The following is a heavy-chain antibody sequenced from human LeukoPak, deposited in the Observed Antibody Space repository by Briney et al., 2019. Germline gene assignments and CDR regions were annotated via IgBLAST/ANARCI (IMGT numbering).Heavy chain of an antibody. D-gene: IGHD3-22*01. J-gene: IGHJ4*02. V-gene: IGHV3-23*01. CDR1: GFTFSTHA. CDR2: ISGDGGST. CDR3: AKVIRDRIDDYFDY. Sequence: AGGSLRLSCAASGFTFSTHAMSWVRRAPGEGLEWVSAISGDGGSTFYADSVKGRFTISRDNSRNTVYLQMNSLRAEDTAVYYCAKVIRDRIDDYFDYWGQGTLVTVSS.